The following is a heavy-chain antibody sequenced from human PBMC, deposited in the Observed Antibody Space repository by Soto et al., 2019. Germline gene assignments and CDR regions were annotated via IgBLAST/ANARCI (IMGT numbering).Heavy chain of an antibody. Sequence: ASVKVSCKASGGTFSSYAISWVRQAPGQGLEWMGGIIPIFGTANYAQKFQGRVTITADESTSTAYMELSSLRSEDTAVYYCARKMYSGSYYAAFDSWGQGTMVTLSS. J-gene: IGHJ3*02. V-gene: IGHV1-69*13. D-gene: IGHD1-26*01. CDR3: ARKMYSGSYYAAFDS. CDR2: IIPIFGTA. CDR1: GGTFSSYA.